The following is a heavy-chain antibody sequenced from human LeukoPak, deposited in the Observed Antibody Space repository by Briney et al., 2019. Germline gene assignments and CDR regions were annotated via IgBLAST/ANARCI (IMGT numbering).Heavy chain of an antibody. Sequence: SQTLSLTCAISGDIVSSNSVTWNWIRQSPSRGLEWLGRTYYRSTWYKDYAVSVRGRITVNPDTSKNQFSLHLNSVTPEDTAVYYCARRLTQYDCFDPWGQGILVTVSS. CDR1: GDIVSSNSVT. CDR3: ARRLTQYDCFDP. J-gene: IGHJ5*02. V-gene: IGHV6-1*01. CDR2: TYYRSTWYK. D-gene: IGHD2-2*01.